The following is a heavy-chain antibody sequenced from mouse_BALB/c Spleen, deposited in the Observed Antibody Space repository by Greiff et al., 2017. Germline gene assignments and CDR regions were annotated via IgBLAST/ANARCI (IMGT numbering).Heavy chain of an antibody. V-gene: IGHV3-6*02. CDR3: AKTARETAFFAY. D-gene: IGHD3-2*01. CDR1: GYSITSGYY. CDR2: ISYDGSN. Sequence: DVKLQESGPGLVKPSQSLSLTCSVTGYSITSGYYWNWIRQFPGNKLEWMGYISYDGSNNYNPSLKIRISITRDTSKNQFFLKLNSVTTEDTATYYCAKTARETAFFAYWGQGTLVTVSA. J-gene: IGHJ3*01.